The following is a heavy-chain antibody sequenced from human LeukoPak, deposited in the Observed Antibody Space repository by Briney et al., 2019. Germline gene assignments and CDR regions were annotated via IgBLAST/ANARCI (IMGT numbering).Heavy chain of an antibody. CDR3: ARGFYGSGSYSQFDY. D-gene: IGHD3-10*01. CDR1: GGSVSSGSYY. V-gene: IGHV4-61*02. CDR2: IYTSGST. Sequence: SETLSLTCTVSGGSVSSGSYYWSWIRQPAGKGLEWIGRIYTSGSTNYNPSLKSRVTISIDTSKNQFSLKLSSVTAADTAVYYCARGFYGSGSYSQFDYWGQGTLVTVSS. J-gene: IGHJ4*02.